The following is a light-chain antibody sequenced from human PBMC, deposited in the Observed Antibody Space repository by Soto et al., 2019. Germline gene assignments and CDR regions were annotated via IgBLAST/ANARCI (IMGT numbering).Light chain of an antibody. CDR2: GAT. J-gene: IGKJ5*01. CDR3: QQFKSYVS. V-gene: IGKV1-9*01. CDR1: QGIRSF. Sequence: IQLTQSPSSLSASVGERVTITCRASQGIRSFLAWYQQEPGKAPKLLISGATTLQSGVPSRFSGSGSGTNFTLTISSLQPEDFATYYCQQFKSYVSFGQGTRVEIK.